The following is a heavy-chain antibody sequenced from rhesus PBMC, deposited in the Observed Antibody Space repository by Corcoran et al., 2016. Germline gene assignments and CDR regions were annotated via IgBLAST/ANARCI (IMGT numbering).Heavy chain of an antibody. V-gene: IGHV4S11*01. CDR1: VGSIRSNY. J-gene: IGHJ6*01. CDR2: IYGSGSST. D-gene: IGHD1-38*01. CDR3: ARETWGYGLDS. Sequence: QVQLQESGPGLVKPLETLSLTCAVSVGSIRSNYWSCIRQPPGKGLEWIGYIYGSGSSTNYNPSLKSRGTLSVDTSKNQFSLKLSSVTAADTAVYYCARETWGYGLDSWGQGVVVTVSS.